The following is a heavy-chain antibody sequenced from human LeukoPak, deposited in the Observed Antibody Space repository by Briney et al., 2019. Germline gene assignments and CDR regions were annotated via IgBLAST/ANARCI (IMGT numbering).Heavy chain of an antibody. D-gene: IGHD6-6*01. CDR3: ARIAARPGGGDY. Sequence: PSETLSLTCTVSGGSISSSSYYWGWIRQPPGKGLEWIGSIYYSGSTYYNPSLKSRVTISVDTSKNQFSLKLSSVTAADTAVYYCARIAARPGGGDYWGQGTLVTVSS. J-gene: IGHJ4*02. V-gene: IGHV4-39*01. CDR2: IYYSGST. CDR1: GGSISSSSYY.